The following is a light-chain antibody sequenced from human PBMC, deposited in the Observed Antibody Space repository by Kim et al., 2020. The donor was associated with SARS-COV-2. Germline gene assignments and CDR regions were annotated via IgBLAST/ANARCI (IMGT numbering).Light chain of an antibody. V-gene: IGLV2-8*01. CDR3: NSFAATNNFV. CDR1: SSDVGGYNY. CDR2: EVN. Sequence: GQSVTISCTGTSSDVGGYNYVSWYPQHPGKAPKVMIYEVNKRPSGVPDRFSGSKSGNTASLTVSGLQAEDEADYYCNSFAATNNFVFGGGTKLTVL. J-gene: IGLJ3*02.